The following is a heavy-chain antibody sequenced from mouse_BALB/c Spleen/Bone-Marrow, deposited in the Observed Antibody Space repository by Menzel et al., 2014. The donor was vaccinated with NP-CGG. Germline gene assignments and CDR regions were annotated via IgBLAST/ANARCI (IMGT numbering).Heavy chain of an antibody. CDR1: GFDFSRYW. D-gene: IGHD3-3*01. CDR3: ARPGDRGWFAY. Sequence: EVKLMESGGGLVQPGGSLKLSCAASGFDFSRYWMSWVRQAPGKGLEWIGEINPHGRTINYTPSLKDKFITSRNNAKNTLYLQMTKERSEDTALCYCARPGDRGWFAYWGQGTLVTVSA. V-gene: IGHV4-1*02. CDR2: INPHGRTI. J-gene: IGHJ3*01.